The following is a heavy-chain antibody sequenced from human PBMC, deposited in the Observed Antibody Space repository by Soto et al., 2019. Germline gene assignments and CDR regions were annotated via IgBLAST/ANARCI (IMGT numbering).Heavy chain of an antibody. Sequence: SVKVSCKASGGTFSSYAISWVRQAPGQGLEWMGGIIPIFGTANYAQKFQGRVTITADESTSTAYMELSSLRSEDTAVYYCASANYYDSSGYYYYFDYWGQGTLVTVSS. J-gene: IGHJ4*02. CDR2: IIPIFGTA. CDR1: GGTFSSYA. V-gene: IGHV1-69*13. CDR3: ASANYYDSSGYYYYFDY. D-gene: IGHD3-22*01.